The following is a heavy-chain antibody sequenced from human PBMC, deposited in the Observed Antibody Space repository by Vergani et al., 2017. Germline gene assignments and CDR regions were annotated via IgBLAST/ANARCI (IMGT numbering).Heavy chain of an antibody. CDR3: AKDYGDHGYYYYMDV. CDR2: ISWDGGST. V-gene: IGHV3-43*01. CDR1: GFTFDDYT. J-gene: IGHJ6*03. Sequence: EVQLVESGGVVVQPGGSLRLSCAASGFTFDDYTMHWVRQAPGKGLEWVSLISWDGGSTYYADSVKGRFTISRDNSKNSLYLQMNSLRTEDTALYYCAKDYGDHGYYYYMDVWGKGTTVTVSS. D-gene: IGHD4-17*01.